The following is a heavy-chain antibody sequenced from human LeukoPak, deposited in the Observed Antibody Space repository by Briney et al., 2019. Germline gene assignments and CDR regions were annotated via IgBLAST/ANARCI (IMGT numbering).Heavy chain of an antibody. CDR2: INPNSGGT. J-gene: IGHJ4*02. CDR1: GYTFTSYY. CDR3: ARATGYGDYLFDY. V-gene: IGHV1-2*02. Sequence: GASVKVSCKASGYTFTSYYMHWVRQAPGQGLEWMGWINPNSGGTNYAQKFQGRVTMTRDTSISTAYMELSRLRSDDTAVYYCARATGYGDYLFDYWGQGTLVTVSS. D-gene: IGHD4-17*01.